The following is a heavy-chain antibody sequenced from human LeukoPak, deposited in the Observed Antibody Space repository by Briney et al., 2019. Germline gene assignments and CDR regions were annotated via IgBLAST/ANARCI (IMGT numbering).Heavy chain of an antibody. J-gene: IGHJ5*02. CDR3: AGYYYDSSRGFDL. CDR1: GFKFDDYG. Sequence: TGGSLRLSCAASGFKFDDYGMSWVRQAPGKGLEWVCDINWNGAWTGYADSVKGRFTISRDNAKNSLHLQMNSLRAEDTALYYCAGYYYDSSRGFDLWGQGTLVTVSA. CDR2: INWNGAWT. V-gene: IGHV3-20*04. D-gene: IGHD3-22*01.